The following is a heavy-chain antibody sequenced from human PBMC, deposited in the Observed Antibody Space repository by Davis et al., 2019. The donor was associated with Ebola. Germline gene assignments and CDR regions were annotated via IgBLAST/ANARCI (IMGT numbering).Heavy chain of an antibody. D-gene: IGHD6-6*01. Sequence: GSLRLSCAASGFTFSSYWMSWVRQPPGKGLEWIGEIYHSGSTNYNPSLKSRVTISVDKSKNQFSLKLSSVTAADTAVYYCAKRDFEYTNFSGYQFFHMDVWGHGTTVTVS. V-gene: IGHV4-4*02. CDR3: AKRDFEYTNFSGYQFFHMDV. J-gene: IGHJ6*02. CDR2: IYHSGST. CDR1: GFTFSSYW.